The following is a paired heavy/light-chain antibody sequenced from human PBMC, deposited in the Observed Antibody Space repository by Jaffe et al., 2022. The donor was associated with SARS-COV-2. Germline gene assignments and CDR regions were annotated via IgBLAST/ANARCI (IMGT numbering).Light chain of an antibody. CDR2: GAS. V-gene: IGKV1-9*01. Sequence: DIQLTQSPSFLSASVGDRVTITCRASQVLNTYLAWYQQKPGKAPKLLIYGASTLQSGVPSRFSGSGSGTEITLTISSLQPEDFATYYCQQLNRYHLTFGGGTKVEIK. J-gene: IGKJ4*01. CDR1: QVLNTY. CDR3: QQLNRYHLT.
Heavy chain of an antibody. CDR2: IYYLGST. CDR1: GDSISGYY. V-gene: IGHV4-59*01. J-gene: IGHJ4*02. D-gene: IGHD3-22*01. CDR3: ARYDSRKQLDY. Sequence: QVQLQESGPGLVKPSETLSLTCSVSGDSISGYYWSWIRQPPGKGLEWIGYIYYLGSTNYNPSLKSRVTMSVDTSNNQFSLKLSSVTAADTAVYYCARYDSRKQLDYWGQGTLVTVSS.